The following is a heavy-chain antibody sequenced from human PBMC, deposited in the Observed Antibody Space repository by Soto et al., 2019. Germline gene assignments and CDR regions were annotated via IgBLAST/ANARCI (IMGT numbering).Heavy chain of an antibody. V-gene: IGHV1-2*02. D-gene: IGHD6-6*01. CDR2: INPNSGGT. CDR3: ARDTEGSSSDYYYYYGMDV. Sequence: ASVKVSCKASGYTFTGYYMHWVRQAPGQGLEWMGWINPNSGGTNYAQKFQGRVTMTRDTSISTAYMELSRLRSDDTAVYYCARDTEGSSSDYYYYYGMDVWGQGTTVTVSS. J-gene: IGHJ6*02. CDR1: GYTFTGYY.